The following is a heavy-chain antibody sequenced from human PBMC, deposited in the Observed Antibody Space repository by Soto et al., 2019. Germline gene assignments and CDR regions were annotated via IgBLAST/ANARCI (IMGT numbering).Heavy chain of an antibody. D-gene: IGHD4-17*01. CDR1: GYTFAAYY. CDR3: ARDTDYGDYWGYFFDS. J-gene: IGHJ4*02. CDR2: INPTSGGT. V-gene: IGHV1-2*02. Sequence: GSVKVSCKTSGYTFAAYYIHWIRQAPGQGLEWMGWINPTSGGTVYAQNFQDRVTMTRDTSISTAYMELRRLNSDDTAVYYCARDTDYGDYWGYFFDSWGQGTPVTVSS.